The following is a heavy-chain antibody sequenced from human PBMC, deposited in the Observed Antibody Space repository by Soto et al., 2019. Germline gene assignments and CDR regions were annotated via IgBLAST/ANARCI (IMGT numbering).Heavy chain of an antibody. Sequence: QVQLQESGPGLVKPSETLSLTCSVSGASVSSDVHFWSWVRQSPGKGLEWIGYVYHTGSVTYNPPLRSRVTLSVDTSRRQFSLRLAAVTAAATALYFCARVLSRDGYKDYFDSWGRGRLVTVSS. J-gene: IGHJ4*02. V-gene: IGHV4-61*08. D-gene: IGHD5-12*01. CDR3: ARVLSRDGYKDYFDS. CDR1: GASVSSDVHF. CDR2: VYHTGSV.